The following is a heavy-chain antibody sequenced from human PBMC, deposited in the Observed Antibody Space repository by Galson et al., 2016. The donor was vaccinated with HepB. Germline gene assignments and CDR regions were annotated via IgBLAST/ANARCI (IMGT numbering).Heavy chain of an antibody. D-gene: IGHD1/OR15-1a*01. Sequence: SLRLSCAASGFTFNTYGIHWVRQAPGKGLEWVAVIWDDVNYNYYADHVKGRFTISRDNSKSTLDLQMNSLRAEDTAAYSCARDGGTTTSYGMDVWGQGTTVTVAS. CDR1: GFTFNTYG. CDR2: IWDDVNYN. V-gene: IGHV3-33*01. J-gene: IGHJ6*02. CDR3: ARDGGTTTSYGMDV.